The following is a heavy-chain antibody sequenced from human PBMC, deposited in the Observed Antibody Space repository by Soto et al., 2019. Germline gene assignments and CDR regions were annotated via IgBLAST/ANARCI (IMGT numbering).Heavy chain of an antibody. CDR1: GGSISSGGTGSY. Sequence: QVQLQESGPGLVKPSQTLSLTCTVSGGSISSGGTGSYWTWIRQLPGKGLEWIGYIYNTGNTYYNPSLTGRTTISIDKSENQFSLKLTPVTAADTAVYFCASGHDAYKVRYWGQGTLVTVSS. CDR2: IYNTGNT. J-gene: IGHJ4*02. CDR3: ASGHDAYKVRY. D-gene: IGHD1-1*01. V-gene: IGHV4-31*03.